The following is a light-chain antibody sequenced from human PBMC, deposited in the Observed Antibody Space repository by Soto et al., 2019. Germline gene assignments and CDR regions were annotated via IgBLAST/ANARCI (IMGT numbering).Light chain of an antibody. CDR3: QQYGVSPIT. V-gene: IGKV3-20*01. CDR2: DAS. Sequence: EIVLTQSPDTLSLSPGERATLSCRASQSVRSERLAWYQHKRGQAPRLVIFDASSRATGIPERFSGSGSGTDFTLTITRLEPEDFAVYFCQQYGVSPITFGLGTRLEIK. J-gene: IGKJ5*01. CDR1: QSVRSER.